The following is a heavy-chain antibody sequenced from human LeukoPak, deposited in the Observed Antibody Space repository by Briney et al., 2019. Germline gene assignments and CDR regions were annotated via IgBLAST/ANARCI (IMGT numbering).Heavy chain of an antibody. CDR1: GYTFTSYG. CDR3: ARQGRGVTTYYFDY. Sequence: GASVKVSCKASGYTFTSYGISWVRQAPGLGLEWMGWISAYNGNTNYAQKLQGRVTMTTDTSTSTAYMELRSLRSDDTAVYYCARQGRGVTTYYFDYWGQGTLVTVSS. CDR2: ISAYNGNT. V-gene: IGHV1-18*04. J-gene: IGHJ4*02. D-gene: IGHD3-10*01.